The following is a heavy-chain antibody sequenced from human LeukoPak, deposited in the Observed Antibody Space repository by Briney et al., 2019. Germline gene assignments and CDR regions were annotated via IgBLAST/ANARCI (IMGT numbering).Heavy chain of an antibody. D-gene: IGHD6-19*01. Sequence: GGSLRLSCAASGFTFDDYAMHWVRQAPGKGLEWVSGINWNRGSIGYADSVKGRFTISRDNAQNSLYLQMNSLRAEDTAVYYCARDGPRAQQWLVRTGYYGMDVWGQGTTVTVSS. CDR2: INWNRGSI. CDR1: GFTFDDYA. V-gene: IGHV3-9*01. J-gene: IGHJ6*02. CDR3: ARDGPRAQQWLVRTGYYGMDV.